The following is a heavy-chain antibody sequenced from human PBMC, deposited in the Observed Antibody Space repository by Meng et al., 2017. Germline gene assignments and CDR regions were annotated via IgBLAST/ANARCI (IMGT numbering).Heavy chain of an antibody. J-gene: IGHJ4*02. D-gene: IGHD6-13*01. CDR2: ISTSSSYI. V-gene: IGHV3-21*01. CDR3: ARVYGSSWTSDY. Sequence: GESLKISCAASGFTFSSYEMNWVRQAPGKGLEWVSSISTSSSYISYADSVKGRFTISRDNAKNSLYLQMNSLRAEDTAIYYCARVYGSSWTSDYWGQGTLVTVSS. CDR1: GFTFSSYE.